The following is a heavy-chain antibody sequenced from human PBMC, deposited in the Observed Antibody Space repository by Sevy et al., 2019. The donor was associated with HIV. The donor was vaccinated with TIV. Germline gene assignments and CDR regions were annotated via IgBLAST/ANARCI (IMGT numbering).Heavy chain of an antibody. CDR2: MWYDGSKK. CDR3: ARDIFADYYGSASPPGY. D-gene: IGHD3-10*01. J-gene: IGHJ4*02. CDR1: GFIFSSYG. V-gene: IGHV3-33*01. Sequence: GGSLRLSCAASGFIFSSYGMHWVRQAPGKGLEWVAVMWYDGSKKYYTDSVKGRLSISGDKSKNTVYLQMNGLRADDTAIYYCARDIFADYYGSASPPGYWGQGTLVTVSS.